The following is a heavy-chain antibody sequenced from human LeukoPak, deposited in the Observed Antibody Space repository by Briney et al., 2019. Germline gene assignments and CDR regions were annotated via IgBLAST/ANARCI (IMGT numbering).Heavy chain of an antibody. CDR1: GFTFSSYG. D-gene: IGHD5-12*01. Sequence: GGSLRLSCAASGFTFSSYGMHWVRQAPGKGLEWVAVISYDGSNRYYADSVKGRFTISRDNSKNTLYLQMNSLRAEDTAVYYCAKGSSIVATILGYWGQGTLVTVSS. CDR3: AKGSSIVATILGY. CDR2: ISYDGSNR. J-gene: IGHJ4*02. V-gene: IGHV3-30*18.